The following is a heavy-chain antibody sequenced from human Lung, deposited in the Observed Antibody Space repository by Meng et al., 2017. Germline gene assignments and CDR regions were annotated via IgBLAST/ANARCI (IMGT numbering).Heavy chain of an antibody. J-gene: IGHJ4*02. V-gene: IGHV4-34*01. CDR1: GGSFSDYY. D-gene: IGHD4-11*01. CDR3: ARGPTTMAHDFDY. Sequence: GQLQQWAAGLLKPWETLSLTCVVSGGSFSDYYWSWIRQPPGKGLEWIGEINHSGSTNYNPSLESRATISVDTSQNNLSLKLSSVTAADSAVYYCARGPTTMAHDFDYWGQGTLVTVSS. CDR2: INHSGST.